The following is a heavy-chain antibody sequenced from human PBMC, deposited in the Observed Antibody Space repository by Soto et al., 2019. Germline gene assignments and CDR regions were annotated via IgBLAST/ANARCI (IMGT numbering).Heavy chain of an antibody. CDR1: GFTFSSYA. Sequence: EVQLLESGGGLVQPGGSLRLSCAASGFTFSSYAMTWVRQAPGKGLEWVSAISGPTTYYTDSVKGRFTISRDNSKNTLYLQRNSLRAEDTAVYYCAKNRAAAGFGWFDPWGQGTLVTVSS. J-gene: IGHJ5*02. CDR2: ISGPTT. D-gene: IGHD6-13*01. V-gene: IGHV3-23*01. CDR3: AKNRAAAGFGWFDP.